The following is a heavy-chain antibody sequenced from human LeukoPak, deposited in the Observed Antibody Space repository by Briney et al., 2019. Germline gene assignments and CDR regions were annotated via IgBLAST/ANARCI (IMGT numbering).Heavy chain of an antibody. V-gene: IGHV4-59*01. CDR2: IYYSGST. D-gene: IGHD6-13*01. CDR1: GGSISSYY. J-gene: IGHJ4*02. CDR3: ARVSIAAAGILFDY. Sequence: SETPSLTCTVSGGSISSYYWSWIRQPPGKGLEWIGYIYYSGSTNYNPSLKSRVTISVDTSKNQFSLKLSSVTAADTAVHYCARVSIAAAGILFDYWGQGTLVTVSS.